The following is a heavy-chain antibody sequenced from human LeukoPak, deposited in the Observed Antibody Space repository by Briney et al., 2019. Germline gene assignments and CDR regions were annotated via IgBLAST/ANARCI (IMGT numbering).Heavy chain of an antibody. J-gene: IGHJ4*02. CDR2: ISGSDSST. CDR1: GFTFTNYA. D-gene: IGHD5-24*01. Sequence: GGSLRLSCAASGFTFTNYAMSWVRQAPGKGLEWVSTISGSDSSTHYADSVKGRFTISRDNSKNTLYLQMNSLRADDTAVYYCAKSGYNRFDYWGQGTLVTVSS. V-gene: IGHV3-23*01. CDR3: AKSGYNRFDY.